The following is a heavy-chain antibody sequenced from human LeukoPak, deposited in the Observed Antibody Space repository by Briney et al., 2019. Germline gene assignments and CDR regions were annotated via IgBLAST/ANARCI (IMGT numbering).Heavy chain of an antibody. D-gene: IGHD6-13*01. Sequence: PSQTLSLTCTVSGGSISSYYWRWIREPPGGGLEWSGGIYYSGSTNYNPPLKSRLTISVDTSKNQFSLKLSSVTAADTAVYYCASYSRPYYRNDAFDIWGQGTMVTVSS. CDR1: GGSISSYY. J-gene: IGHJ3*02. CDR3: ASYSRPYYRNDAFDI. CDR2: IYYSGST. V-gene: IGHV4-59*01.